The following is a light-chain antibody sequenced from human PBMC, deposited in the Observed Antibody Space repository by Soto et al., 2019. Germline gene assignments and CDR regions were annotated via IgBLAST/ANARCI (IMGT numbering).Light chain of an antibody. CDR1: QSVSSSF. J-gene: IGKJ1*01. Sequence: EIVLTQSPGTLSLSPGERATLSCRASQSVSSSFLAWYQQKPGQAPRLLIYGASSRATGFPDRFSGSGSGTDFTLTISRLEPEDFAVYYCQLYDNSQWMFAQGTKVDIK. CDR2: GAS. CDR3: QLYDNSQWM. V-gene: IGKV3-20*01.